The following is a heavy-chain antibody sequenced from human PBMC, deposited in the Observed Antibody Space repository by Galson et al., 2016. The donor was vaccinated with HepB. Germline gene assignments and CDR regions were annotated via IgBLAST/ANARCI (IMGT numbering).Heavy chain of an antibody. CDR1: GLIVSANY. CDR3: ARDLHVATAGGFDL. D-gene: IGHD4-23*01. V-gene: IGHV3-53*01. CDR2: IYSDGRP. J-gene: IGHJ3*01. Sequence: SLRLSCAAFGLIVSANYFTWVRQAPGKGLEGVSVIYSDGRPYYSDSVRGRFTISRDNAKNTVYLQLNSLRVEDTAMYYCARDLHVATAGGFDLWGQGTMVTVSS.